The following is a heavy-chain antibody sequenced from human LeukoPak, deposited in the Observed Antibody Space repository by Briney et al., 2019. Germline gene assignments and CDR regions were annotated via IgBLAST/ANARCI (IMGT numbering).Heavy chain of an antibody. CDR2: IWYDGSNK. D-gene: IGHD5-18*01. V-gene: IGHV3-33*08. J-gene: IGHJ4*02. CDR1: GFPFSSYA. Sequence: GGSLRLSCAASGFPFSSYAMHWVRQAPGKGLEWVAVIWYDGSNKYYADSVKGRFTISRDNSKNTLYLQMNSLRAEDTAVYYCARGNTAMVTWGQGTLVTVSS. CDR3: ARGNTAMVT.